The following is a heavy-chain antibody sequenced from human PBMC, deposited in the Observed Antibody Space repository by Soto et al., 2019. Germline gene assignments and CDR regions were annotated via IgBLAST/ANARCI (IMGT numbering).Heavy chain of an antibody. CDR3: ARVVAGTLDY. CDR2: ISVYNGNT. D-gene: IGHD6-19*01. Sequence: ASVKVSCKASGYTFTSYGISWVRQAPGQGLDWMGWISVYNGNTNYARKLQGRVTMTTDTSTSTAYMELRSLRSDDTAVYYCARVVAGTLDYWGQGTPVTFSS. J-gene: IGHJ4*02. CDR1: GYTFTSYG. V-gene: IGHV1-18*01.